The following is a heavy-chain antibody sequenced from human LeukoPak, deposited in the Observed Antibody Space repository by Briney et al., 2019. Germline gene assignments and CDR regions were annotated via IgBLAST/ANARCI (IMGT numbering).Heavy chain of an antibody. CDR2: ISYDGSNK. Sequence: GRSLRLSCAASGFTSSSYAMHWVRQAPGKGLEWVAVISYDGSNKYYADSVKGRFTISRDNSKNTLYLQMNSLRAEDTAVYYCAREKSGYYYGMDVWGQGTTVTVSS. V-gene: IGHV3-30-3*01. J-gene: IGHJ6*02. CDR1: GFTSSSYA. CDR3: AREKSGYYYGMDV. D-gene: IGHD3-10*01.